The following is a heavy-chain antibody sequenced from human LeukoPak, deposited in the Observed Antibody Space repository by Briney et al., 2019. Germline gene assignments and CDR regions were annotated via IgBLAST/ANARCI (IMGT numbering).Heavy chain of an antibody. Sequence: PGGSLRLSCAASGFTFSSYWMNWVRQAPGKGLVWVSRIASDGSSTTYADSVKGRFSISRDNAKNTLYLQMNSLRVEDTAVYYCARLVLLWFGELAPFDYWGQGTLVTVSS. CDR1: GFTFSSYW. CDR3: ARLVLLWFGELAPFDY. D-gene: IGHD3-10*01. CDR2: IASDGSST. J-gene: IGHJ4*02. V-gene: IGHV3-74*01.